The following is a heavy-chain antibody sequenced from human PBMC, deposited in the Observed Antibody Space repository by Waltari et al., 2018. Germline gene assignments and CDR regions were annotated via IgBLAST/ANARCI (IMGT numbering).Heavy chain of an antibody. J-gene: IGHJ4*02. Sequence: EVQLVESGGGLVHPGGSLRLSYAASGFTFSMHGMNWVRQAPGKGLEWLSYISSSSGSIYYADSVKGRFTISRDNAKNSLYLQMNSLRDEDTAVYYCARAREMGDYWGQGTLVNVSS. CDR3: ARAREMGDY. CDR2: ISSSSGSI. CDR1: GFTFSMHG. V-gene: IGHV3-48*02. D-gene: IGHD1-26*01.